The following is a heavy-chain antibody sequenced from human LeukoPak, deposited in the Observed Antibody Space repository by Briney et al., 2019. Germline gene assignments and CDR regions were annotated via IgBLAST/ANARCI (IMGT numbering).Heavy chain of an antibody. D-gene: IGHD5-12*01. J-gene: IGHJ4*02. Sequence: HPGGSLRLSCTASGFAFRSYAMAWVRQAPGKGLEGVAAIGSDGDRVNEDSVKGRFTISRDNSKSTLYLQMDNLRAEDTAVYFCAKSSGVATIYFGSWDQGALVTVSS. CDR1: GFAFRSYA. CDR2: IGSDGDR. V-gene: IGHV3-23*01. CDR3: AKSSGVATIYFGS.